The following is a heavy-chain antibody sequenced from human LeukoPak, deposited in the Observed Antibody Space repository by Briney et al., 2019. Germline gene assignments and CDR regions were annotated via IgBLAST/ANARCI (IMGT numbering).Heavy chain of an antibody. V-gene: IGHV4-39*01. CDR2: IYYSGST. CDR3: ARLTDLGLPDAFDI. J-gene: IGHJ3*02. Sequence: SETLSLTCTVSGGSISSSSYYWGWIRQPPGKGLEWIGTIYYSGSTYYNPSLKSRVTISVDTSKNQFSLKVSSVTAADTAVYYCARLTDLGLPDAFDIWGRGTLVTVSS. D-gene: IGHD4/OR15-4a*01. CDR1: GGSISSSSYY.